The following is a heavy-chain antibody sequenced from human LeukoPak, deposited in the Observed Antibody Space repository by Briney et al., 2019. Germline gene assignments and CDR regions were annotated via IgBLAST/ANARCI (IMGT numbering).Heavy chain of an antibody. CDR1: GFTFTSSA. D-gene: IGHD3-3*01. CDR2: IVVGGGNT. V-gene: IGHV1-58*02. CDR3: AAVSHYYDFWSGYYKPPYWYFDL. J-gene: IGHJ2*01. Sequence: GASVKVSCKASGFTFTSSAMQWVRQARGQRLEWIGWIVVGGGNTNYAQKFQERVTITRDMSTSTAYMELSSLRSEDTAVYYCAAVSHYYDFWSGYYKPPYWYFDLWGRGTLVTVSS.